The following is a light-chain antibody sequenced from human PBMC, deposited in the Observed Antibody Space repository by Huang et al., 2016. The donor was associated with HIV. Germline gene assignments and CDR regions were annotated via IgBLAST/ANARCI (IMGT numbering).Light chain of an antibody. CDR1: QSINNN. CDR2: GAS. CDR3: QQYNNWPPLLT. V-gene: IGKV3-15*01. Sequence: EIVLTQSPATLSLSPGERAALSCRATQSINNNLAWYQQKPGQSPRLLIYGASTRATGIPARFRGSGSGTEFNLTISSLQSEDFAVYYCQQYNNWPPLLTFGGGTKVEIK. J-gene: IGKJ4*01.